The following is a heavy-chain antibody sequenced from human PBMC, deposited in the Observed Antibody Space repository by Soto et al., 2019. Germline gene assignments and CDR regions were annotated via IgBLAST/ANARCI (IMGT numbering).Heavy chain of an antibody. Sequence: GGSLRLSCAASGFTFSSYGMHWVRQAPGKGLEWVAVIWYDGSNKYYADSVKGRFTISRDNSKNTLYLQMNSLRAEDTAVYYCASEAGGESRQDFDYWGQGTLVTVSS. V-gene: IGHV3-33*01. J-gene: IGHJ4*02. CDR1: GFTFSSYG. CDR3: ASEAGGESRQDFDY. D-gene: IGHD3-16*01. CDR2: IWYDGSNK.